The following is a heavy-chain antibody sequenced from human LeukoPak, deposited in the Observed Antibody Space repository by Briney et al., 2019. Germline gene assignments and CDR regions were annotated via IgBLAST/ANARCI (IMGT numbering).Heavy chain of an antibody. D-gene: IGHD3-3*01. CDR3: ARDPPHGMGKKFLEWPVFEDY. V-gene: IGHV4-4*07. CDR2: IYTSGST. Sequence: SETLSLTCTVSGGSISSYYSSWIRQPAGKGLEWIGRIYTSGSTNYNPSLKSRVTMSVDTSKNQFSLKLSSVTAADTAVYYCARDPPHGMGKKFLEWPVFEDYWGQGTLVTVSS. CDR1: GGSISSYY. J-gene: IGHJ4*02.